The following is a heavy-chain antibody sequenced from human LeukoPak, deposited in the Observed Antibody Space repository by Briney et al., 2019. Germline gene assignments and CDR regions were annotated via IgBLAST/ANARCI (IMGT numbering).Heavy chain of an antibody. CDR1: GGTFSSYA. CDR2: IIPIFGTA. V-gene: IGHV1-69*13. D-gene: IGHD3-22*01. Sequence: SVKVSCKASGGTFSSYAISWVRQAPGQGLEWMGGIIPIFGTANCAQKFQGRVTITADESTSTAYMELSSLRSEDTAVYYCARAWEVYYYDSSGYSDFDYWGQGTLVTVSS. J-gene: IGHJ4*02. CDR3: ARAWEVYYYDSSGYSDFDY.